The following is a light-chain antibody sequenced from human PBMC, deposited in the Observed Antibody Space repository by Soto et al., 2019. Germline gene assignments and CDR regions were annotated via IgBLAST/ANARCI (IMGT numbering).Light chain of an antibody. CDR3: QQSFGPPYT. V-gene: IGKV1-39*01. Sequence: DIQMTQSPSSLSASVGDRVTITCRASQGVGNYLNWYQQKPGNAPRFLISATSRLQSGVPSRFSGSGSETHFTLTISSLQAEDFATYYCQQSFGPPYTFGQGTKLEIK. CDR1: QGVGNY. J-gene: IGKJ2*01. CDR2: ATS.